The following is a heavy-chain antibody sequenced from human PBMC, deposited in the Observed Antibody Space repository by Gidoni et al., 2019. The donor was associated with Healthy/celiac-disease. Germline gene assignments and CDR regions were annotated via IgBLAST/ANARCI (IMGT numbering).Heavy chain of an antibody. Sequence: EVQLVVSGGGLVKTGGSLRLLCAAHGFTFSSYRMNWVRQAPGKGLGWVASISSSSSDIYYADSVKGRFTIARDNAKNSLYLQMNSLRAEDTAVYYCARDPNYYDSSGYYYGGQGTLVTVSS. CDR2: ISSSSSDI. D-gene: IGHD3-22*01. V-gene: IGHV3-21*01. CDR1: GFTFSSYR. CDR3: ARDPNYYDSSGYYY. J-gene: IGHJ4*02.